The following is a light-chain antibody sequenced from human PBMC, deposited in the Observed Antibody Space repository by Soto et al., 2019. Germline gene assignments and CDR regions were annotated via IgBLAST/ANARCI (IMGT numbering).Light chain of an antibody. J-gene: IGLJ3*02. CDR3: LVVYSDAWV. CDR2: DTN. V-gene: IGLV7-46*01. CDR1: TGAVTNSHY. Sequence: QTVVTQEPSVPVSPGGTVILTCGPSTGAVTNSHYPYWFQQKAGQAPRTLIFDTNNKQSWTPARFSGSLLGDKAALTLSGAQPEDEADYYCLVVYSDAWVFGGGTKLTVL.